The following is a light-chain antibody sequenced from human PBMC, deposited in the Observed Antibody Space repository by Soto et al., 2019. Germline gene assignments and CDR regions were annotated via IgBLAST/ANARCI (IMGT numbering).Light chain of an antibody. J-gene: IGKJ1*01. Sequence: EILMTQSPPTLSVSPGERATLSCRASPSVSSNLAWYQQNPGQTPRLLIYGASIRATGISARFSGSGFGTEFTLTISSLQSEYFSVYYCQQYNNWPPATCGQGTKVEIK. CDR3: QQYNNWPPAT. CDR1: PSVSSN. V-gene: IGKV3-15*01. CDR2: GAS.